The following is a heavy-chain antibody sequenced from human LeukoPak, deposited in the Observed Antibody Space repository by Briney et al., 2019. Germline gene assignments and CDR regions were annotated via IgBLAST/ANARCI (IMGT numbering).Heavy chain of an antibody. D-gene: IGHD3-10*01. CDR3: ARVRPPGWFDP. CDR1: GYSISSGYY. Sequence: SETLSLTCTVSGYSISSGYYWGWIRQPPGKGLEWIGSIYHSGSTYYNPSLKSRVTISVDTSKNQFSLKLSSVTAADTAVYYCARVRPPGWFDPWGQGTLVTVSS. V-gene: IGHV4-38-2*02. J-gene: IGHJ5*02. CDR2: IYHSGST.